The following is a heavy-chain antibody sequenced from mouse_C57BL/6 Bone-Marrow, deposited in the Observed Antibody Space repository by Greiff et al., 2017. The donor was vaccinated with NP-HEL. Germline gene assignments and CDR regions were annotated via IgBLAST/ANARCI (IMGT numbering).Heavy chain of an antibody. Sequence: QVQLQQPGAELVRPGSSVKLSCKASGYTFTSYWMHWVKHRPIQGLEWIGNIDPSDSETHYNQKFKDKATLTVDKSSSTAYMQLSSLTSEDSAVYYCARPFYGSSHWYFDVWGTGTTVTVSS. CDR1: GYTFTSYW. CDR3: ARPFYGSSHWYFDV. V-gene: IGHV1-52*01. CDR2: IDPSDSET. D-gene: IGHD1-1*01. J-gene: IGHJ1*03.